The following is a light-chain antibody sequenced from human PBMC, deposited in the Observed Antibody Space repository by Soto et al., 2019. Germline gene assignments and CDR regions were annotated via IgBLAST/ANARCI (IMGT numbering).Light chain of an antibody. CDR3: SSYTSTSSRV. CDR1: SSDVGGYNY. J-gene: IGLJ1*01. CDR2: EVS. Sequence: QPALTQPASVSGYPGQAITISCTGTSSDVGGYNYVSWYQQHPGKAPKLMIYEVSNRPSGVSNRFSGSRSGNTASLTISGLQAEDEADYYCSSYTSTSSRVFGTGTKVTVL. V-gene: IGLV2-14*01.